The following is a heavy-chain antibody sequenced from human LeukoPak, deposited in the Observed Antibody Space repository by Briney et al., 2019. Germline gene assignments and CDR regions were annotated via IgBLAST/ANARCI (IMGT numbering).Heavy chain of an antibody. CDR2: ISGSGGST. Sequence: GGSLRLSCAASGFTFSSYAMSWVRQAPGKGLEWVSAISGSGGSTYYADSVKGRFTISRDNSKNTMYLQMNSLRAEDTAVYYCAKEYDSGGYGANFDYWGQGTLVTVSS. J-gene: IGHJ4*02. CDR1: GFTFSSYA. V-gene: IGHV3-23*01. D-gene: IGHD3-10*01. CDR3: AKEYDSGGYGANFDY.